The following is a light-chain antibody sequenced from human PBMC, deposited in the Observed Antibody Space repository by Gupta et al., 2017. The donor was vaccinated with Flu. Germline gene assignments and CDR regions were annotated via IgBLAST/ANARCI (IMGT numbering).Light chain of an antibody. CDR1: QSFLHSDGNNY. CDR3: MQGLPTCT. CDR2: LTS. V-gene: IGKV2-28*01. J-gene: IGKJ4*01. Sequence: GDPTSIFCSSIQSFLHSDGNNYLDWYLQKPGQSPQLMIYLTSNRASGVPDRFSGSGSGKDFTLKISRGEAEDGGVYYDMQGLPTCTFGGGTMVEIK.